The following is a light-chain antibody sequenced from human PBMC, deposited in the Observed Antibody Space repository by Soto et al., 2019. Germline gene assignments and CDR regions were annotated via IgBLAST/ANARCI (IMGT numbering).Light chain of an antibody. CDR3: QQSYSTPGT. V-gene: IGKV1-39*01. Sequence: IQMTQSPYTLSASVGDRVTITCRASQSISSYLNWYQQKPGKAPKLLIYAASSLQSGVPSRFSGSGSGTDFTLTISSLQPEDFATYYCQQSYSTPGTFGQGTKVDIK. CDR2: AAS. J-gene: IGKJ1*01. CDR1: QSISSY.